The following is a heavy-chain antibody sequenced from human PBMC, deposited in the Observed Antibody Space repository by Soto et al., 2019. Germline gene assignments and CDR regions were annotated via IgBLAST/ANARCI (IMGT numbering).Heavy chain of an antibody. CDR1: GFTFSSYS. CDR3: AKDGTASGSYYGISYYYGMDV. J-gene: IGHJ6*02. Sequence: GGSLRLSCAASGFTFSSYSMNWVRQAPGKGLEWVSSISSSSSNIYYADSVKGRFTISRDNAKNTLYVQMNSLRAEDTAVYYCAKDGTASGSYYGISYYYGMDVWGQGTTVTVSS. V-gene: IGHV3-21*04. CDR2: ISSSSSNI. D-gene: IGHD1-26*01.